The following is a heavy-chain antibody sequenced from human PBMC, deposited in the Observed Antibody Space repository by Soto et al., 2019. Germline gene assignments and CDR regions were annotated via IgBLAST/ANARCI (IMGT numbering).Heavy chain of an antibody. CDR1: GYSFMHYG. Sequence: QVQLTQSGAELRRPGASVRVSCRASGYSFMHYGINWLRQAPGQGLEWMGWINPNNGNRNYAPKFEDRIIMSALTSVNTVYIEVRGLNSDDTAVYYCARDRMRGYDNSGCSLGGQGTAVTVSS. CDR2: INPNNGNR. V-gene: IGHV1-18*04. D-gene: IGHD3-9*01. J-gene: IGHJ4*02. CDR3: ARDRMRGYDNSGCSL.